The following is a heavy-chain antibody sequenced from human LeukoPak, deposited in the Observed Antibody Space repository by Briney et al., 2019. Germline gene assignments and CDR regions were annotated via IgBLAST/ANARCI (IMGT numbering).Heavy chain of an antibody. J-gene: IGHJ4*02. CDR1: GFTFNDYD. Sequence: WGSLRLSCAASGFTFNDYDMHWVRQPPGKGLEWVSLISWDGSTTYYADSVKGRFTISRDNSKNSLFLQMNRLRTEDTAFYYCAKVNRAYSSSSSLNFDSWGQGTLVTVSS. CDR3: AKVNRAYSSSSSLNFDS. V-gene: IGHV3-43*01. D-gene: IGHD6-6*01. CDR2: ISWDGSTT.